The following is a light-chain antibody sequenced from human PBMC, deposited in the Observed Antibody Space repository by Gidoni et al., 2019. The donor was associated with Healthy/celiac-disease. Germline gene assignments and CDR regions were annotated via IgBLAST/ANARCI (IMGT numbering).Light chain of an antibody. Sequence: QSALPQPPSVSGSPGQSVTISCTGTSSDVGNYNRVPWYQQPPGTAPKLMIYEVSNRPSGVPDRFSGSKSGNTASLTISGLQAEDEADYYCSSYTSSTTYVVFGGGTKLTVL. CDR2: EVS. CDR3: SSYTSSTTYVV. CDR1: SSDVGNYNR. J-gene: IGLJ2*01. V-gene: IGLV2-18*02.